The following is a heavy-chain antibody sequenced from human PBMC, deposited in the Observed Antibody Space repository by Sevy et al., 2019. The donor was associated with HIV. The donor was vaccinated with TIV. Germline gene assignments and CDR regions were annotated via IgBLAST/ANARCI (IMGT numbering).Heavy chain of an antibody. CDR3: VKDRYYDTSGYSYYYFDL. CDR2: ISWNSGNI. D-gene: IGHD3-22*01. Sequence: GGSLRLSCAASGLTFDDYAMHWVRQAPGKGLEWVSGISWNSGNIAYADSVKGRFTISRDNAKNSLYLQMNSLRDEDTALYYCVKDRYYDTSGYSYYYFDLWGRDTLVTVSS. CDR1: GLTFDDYA. V-gene: IGHV3-9*01. J-gene: IGHJ2*01.